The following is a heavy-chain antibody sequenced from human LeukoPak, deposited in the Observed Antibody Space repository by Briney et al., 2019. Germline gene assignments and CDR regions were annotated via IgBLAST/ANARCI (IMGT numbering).Heavy chain of an antibody. J-gene: IGHJ3*02. D-gene: IGHD3-10*01. CDR2: ITTTDTTK. CDR1: GFTFSSYE. CDR3: ARGGFVFDI. Sequence: GGSLRLSCAASGFTFSSYEMNRVRQGPGKGLEWISYITTTDTTKYYTDSVKGRFTISRDNARNSLYLQMHSLRAEDTAVYYCARGGFVFDIWGQGTVVTVSS. V-gene: IGHV3-48*03.